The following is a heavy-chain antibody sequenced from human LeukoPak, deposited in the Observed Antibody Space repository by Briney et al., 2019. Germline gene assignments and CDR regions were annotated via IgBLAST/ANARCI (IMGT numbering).Heavy chain of an antibody. CDR2: VKSKTEGGTT. V-gene: IGHV3-15*01. D-gene: IGHD3-22*01. J-gene: IGHJ4*02. CDR1: GFIVSTHY. CDR3: TTEVRDSSGYFYFVH. Sequence: PGGSLRLSCAASGFIVSTHYMSWVRQAPGKGLEWVGRVKSKTEGGTTVYDASVRGRFTISRDDSKNTLYLQMNSLKTDDTAVYYCTTEVRDSSGYFYFVHWGQGTLVTVSS.